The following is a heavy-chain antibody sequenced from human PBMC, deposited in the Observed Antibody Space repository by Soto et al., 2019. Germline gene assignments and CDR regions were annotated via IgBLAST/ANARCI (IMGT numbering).Heavy chain of an antibody. Sequence: QVQLVQSGAEVKKPGSSVKVSCKASGGTFSSYTISWVRQAPGQGLEWMGRIIPILGIANYAQKFQGRVTITADKSTSTAYMERSSLRSDDTAVYYCARDLYSSSWYSAEYFQHWGQGTLVTVSS. CDR3: ARDLYSSSWYSAEYFQH. CDR1: GGTFSSYT. V-gene: IGHV1-69*08. J-gene: IGHJ1*01. D-gene: IGHD6-13*01. CDR2: IIPILGIA.